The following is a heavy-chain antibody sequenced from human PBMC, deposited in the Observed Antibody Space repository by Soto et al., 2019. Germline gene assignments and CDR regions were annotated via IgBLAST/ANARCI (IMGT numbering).Heavy chain of an antibody. CDR1: GDSVSSNSAA. CDR3: AREAAVAATKGIFDY. V-gene: IGHV6-1*01. Sequence: SQTLSLTCAISGDSVSSNSAAWNWIRQSPSRGLEGLGRTYYRSKWYNDYAVSVKSRITINPDTSKNQFSLQLNSATPEDTAVYYCAREAAVAATKGIFDYWGQGTLVTVSS. J-gene: IGHJ4*02. D-gene: IGHD6-19*01. CDR2: TYYRSKWYN.